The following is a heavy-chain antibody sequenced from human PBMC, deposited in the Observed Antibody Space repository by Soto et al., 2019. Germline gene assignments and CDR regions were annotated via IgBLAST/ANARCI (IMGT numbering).Heavy chain of an antibody. CDR3: ARGYCSSTSCYIWDNWFDP. Sequence: QVQLQESGPGLVKPSETLSLTCTVSGRSISSYYWSWIRQPPGKGLEWIGYIYYSGRTNYNPSLKSRVTISVDTSKNQFSLKLSSVTAADTAVYYCARGYCSSTSCYIWDNWFDPWGQGTLVTVSS. V-gene: IGHV4-59*01. CDR1: GRSISSYY. J-gene: IGHJ5*02. CDR2: IYYSGRT. D-gene: IGHD2-2*02.